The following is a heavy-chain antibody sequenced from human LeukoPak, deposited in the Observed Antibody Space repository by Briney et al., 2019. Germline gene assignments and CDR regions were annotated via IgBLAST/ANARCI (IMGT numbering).Heavy chain of an antibody. CDR3: AKYQRQWLPKGGFDY. Sequence: PGRSLRLSCAASGFSFSTHGMYWVRQAPGKGLEWVAVVSYDGSKKYYAASVKGRIIISRDNSKNTVGLQMNSLRAEDTAVYYCAKYQRQWLPKGGFDYWGQGTLVTVSS. D-gene: IGHD6-19*01. V-gene: IGHV3-30*18. CDR1: GFSFSTHG. J-gene: IGHJ4*02. CDR2: VSYDGSKK.